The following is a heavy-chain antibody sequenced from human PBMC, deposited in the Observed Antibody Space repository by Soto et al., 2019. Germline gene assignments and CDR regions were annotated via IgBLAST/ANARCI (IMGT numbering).Heavy chain of an antibody. CDR3: ACSTSYYYYMDV. J-gene: IGHJ6*03. Sequence: SVKVSCKASGGTFSSYTISWVRQAPGQGLEWMGRIIPILGIANYAQKFQGRVTITADKSTSTAYMELSSLRSEDTAVYYCACSTSYYYYMDVWGKGTTVTVSS. V-gene: IGHV1-69*02. D-gene: IGHD2-2*01. CDR1: GGTFSSYT. CDR2: IIPILGIA.